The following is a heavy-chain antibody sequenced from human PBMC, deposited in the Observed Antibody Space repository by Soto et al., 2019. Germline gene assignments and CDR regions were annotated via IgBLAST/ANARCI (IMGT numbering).Heavy chain of an antibody. Sequence: WGSLRLSCSASGFTFIIYAMHWVRQAAGKGLEWVAVISYDGSNKYYADSVKGRFTISRDNSKNTLYLQMNSLRAEDTAVYYCARSNDYGGNSGDAFDIWGQGKMVTVSS. D-gene: IGHD4-17*01. V-gene: IGHV3-30-3*01. J-gene: IGHJ3*02. CDR1: GFTFIIYA. CDR3: ARSNDYGGNSGDAFDI. CDR2: ISYDGSNK.